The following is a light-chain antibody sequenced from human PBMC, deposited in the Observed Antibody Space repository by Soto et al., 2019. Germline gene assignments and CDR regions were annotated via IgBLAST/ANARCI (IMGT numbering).Light chain of an antibody. Sequence: QSALTQPAFVSGSPGQSITITCTGTSSDIYAYNYVSWYQQHPGKAPKVVISGVDIRPSGVSSRFSGSKSGNTASLTISGLQAEDEAEYFCGSYAGSDTFVFGTGTKV. V-gene: IGLV2-14*01. CDR2: GVD. CDR1: SSDIYAYNY. J-gene: IGLJ1*01. CDR3: GSYAGSDTFV.